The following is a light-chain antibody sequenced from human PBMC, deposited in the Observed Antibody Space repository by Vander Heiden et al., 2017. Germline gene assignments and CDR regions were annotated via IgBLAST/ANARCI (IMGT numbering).Light chain of an antibody. J-gene: IGLJ1*01. Sequence: QSALTQPASVSGVPGPAITISCTGPSSNVGSDTVFSCYQHHPANAPILIIYEVSKRPAGVSNRFSASKSGTTASPTISGLQAEDDAYYYCCSYAGSSSYVFGTGTKVTVL. CDR1: SSNVGSDTV. CDR2: EVS. V-gene: IGLV2-23*02. CDR3: CSYAGSSSYV.